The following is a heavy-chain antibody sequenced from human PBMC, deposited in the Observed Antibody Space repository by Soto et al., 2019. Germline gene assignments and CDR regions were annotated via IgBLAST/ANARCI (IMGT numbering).Heavy chain of an antibody. CDR2: INPSGGST. CDR3: AKSIAVAGCFDY. CDR1: GYTFTSYY. D-gene: IGHD6-19*01. J-gene: IGHJ4*02. Sequence: ASVKVSCKASGYTFTSYYMHWVRQAPGQGLEWMGIINPSGGSTSYAQKFQGRVTMTRDTSTSTVYMELSSLRSEDTAVYYCAKSIAVAGCFDYWGQGTLVTVSS. V-gene: IGHV1-46*03.